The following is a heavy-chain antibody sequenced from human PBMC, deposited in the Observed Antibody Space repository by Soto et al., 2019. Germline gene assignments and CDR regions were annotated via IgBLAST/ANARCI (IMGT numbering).Heavy chain of an antibody. Sequence: QITLKESGPTVVKPTETLTLTCTFSGFSLTTSGVGVGWVRQSLGKAPEWLALIYWDDDKGYSTSLKSRLTITKDTSKTQVVLTMANVDPADTATYYCAHRVLRTVFGLVTTTAIYFDFWGQGTPVVVSS. CDR2: IYWDDDK. CDR1: GFSLTTSGVG. V-gene: IGHV2-5*02. CDR3: AHRVLRTVFGLVTTTAIYFDF. J-gene: IGHJ4*02. D-gene: IGHD3-3*01.